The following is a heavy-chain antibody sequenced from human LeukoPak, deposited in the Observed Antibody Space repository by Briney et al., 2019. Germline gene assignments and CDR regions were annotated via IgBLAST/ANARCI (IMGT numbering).Heavy chain of an antibody. CDR1: GYTFTSYG. Sequence: GASVKVSCKASGYTFTSYGISWVRQPPAQGLEWMGWISAYNGNTNYAQKLQGRVTMTTDTSTSTAYTELRSLRSDDTAVYYCARDTHYDILTGYLGYYGMDVWGQGTTVTVSS. V-gene: IGHV1-18*01. CDR3: ARDTHYDILTGYLGYYGMDV. CDR2: ISAYNGNT. J-gene: IGHJ6*02. D-gene: IGHD3-9*01.